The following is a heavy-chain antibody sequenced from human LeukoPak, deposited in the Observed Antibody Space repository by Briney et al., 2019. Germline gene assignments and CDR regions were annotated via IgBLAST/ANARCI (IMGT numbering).Heavy chain of an antibody. CDR2: INHSGST. J-gene: IGHJ4*02. CDR1: GGSISSYY. D-gene: IGHD3-10*01. CDR3: AMMDGSGSPKRFDY. Sequence: SETLSLTCTVSGGSISSYYWTWIRQPPGKGLEWIGEINHSGSTNYNPSLKSRVTISVDTSKNQFSLKLSSVTAADTAVYYCAMMDGSGSPKRFDYWGQGTLVTVSS. V-gene: IGHV4-34*01.